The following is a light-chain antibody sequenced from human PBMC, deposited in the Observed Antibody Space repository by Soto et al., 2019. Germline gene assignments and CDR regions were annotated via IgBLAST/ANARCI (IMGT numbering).Light chain of an antibody. Sequence: DIQMTQSPSSLSASVGDRVTITCRASQSISSYLNWYQQKPAKAPKLLIYDASSLHSGVPSRFSGSGSGTEFALTISSLQPDDFATYYCQQYNTYSWTFGQGTKVDI. CDR2: DAS. J-gene: IGKJ1*01. CDR3: QQYNTYSWT. V-gene: IGKV1-5*01. CDR1: QSISSY.